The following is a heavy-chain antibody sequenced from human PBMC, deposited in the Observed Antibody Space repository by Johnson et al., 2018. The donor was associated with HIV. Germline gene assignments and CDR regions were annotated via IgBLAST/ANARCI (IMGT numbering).Heavy chain of an antibody. D-gene: IGHD3-3*02. Sequence: VQLVETGGGLIQPGGSLRLSCSVSGFTVNTNFMSWVRQAPGKGLEWVSVLYRGGSPYYADSVKGRFAVSRDNSKNTVYLQMNNLRAEDTAVYYCAKASSNSNLDAFDIWGQGTMVTVSS. V-gene: IGHV3-53*02. CDR2: LYRGGSP. CDR1: GFTVNTNF. J-gene: IGHJ3*02. CDR3: AKASSNSNLDAFDI.